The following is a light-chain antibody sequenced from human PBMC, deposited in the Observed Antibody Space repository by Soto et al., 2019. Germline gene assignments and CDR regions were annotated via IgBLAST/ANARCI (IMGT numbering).Light chain of an antibody. CDR3: QQYGSSPTIT. CDR2: GAS. V-gene: IGKV3-20*01. Sequence: VLTQSPGTLSLSPGERATLSCRASQTVSSSFLAWYQQKPGQAPRLLIYGASSRATGIPDRFSGSGSGTDFTLTISRLEPEDSAVYYCQQYGSSPTITFGQGTRWRL. CDR1: QTVSSSF. J-gene: IGKJ5*01.